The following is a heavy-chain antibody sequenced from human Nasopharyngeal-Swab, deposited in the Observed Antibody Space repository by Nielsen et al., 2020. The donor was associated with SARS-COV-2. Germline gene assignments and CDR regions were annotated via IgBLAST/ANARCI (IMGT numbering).Heavy chain of an antibody. Sequence: GESLKISCAASGSTFSSYWMSWVRQAPGKGLEWVANIKQDGSEKYYVDSVKGRFTISRDNAKNSLYLQMNSLRAEDTAVYYCARDFRDSAAVAGTVGAFEIWGQGTMVTVSS. J-gene: IGHJ3*02. D-gene: IGHD6-19*01. V-gene: IGHV3-7*01. CDR3: ARDFRDSAAVAGTVGAFEI. CDR2: IKQDGSEK. CDR1: GSTFSSYW.